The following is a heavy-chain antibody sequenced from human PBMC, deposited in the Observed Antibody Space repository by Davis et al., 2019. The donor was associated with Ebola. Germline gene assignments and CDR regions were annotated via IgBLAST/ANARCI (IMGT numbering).Heavy chain of an antibody. D-gene: IGHD2-15*01. V-gene: IGHV7-4-1*02. CDR1: GYTFTSYA. Sequence: AASVKVSCKASGYTFTSYAMNWVRQAPGQGLEWVGWISTNTGNPTYAQGFIGRFVFSLDTSVSTAYLQISGLKAEDTAVYYCARGIYSSPEYFQHWGQGTLVTVSS. CDR3: ARGIYSSPEYFQH. CDR2: ISTNTGNP. J-gene: IGHJ1*01.